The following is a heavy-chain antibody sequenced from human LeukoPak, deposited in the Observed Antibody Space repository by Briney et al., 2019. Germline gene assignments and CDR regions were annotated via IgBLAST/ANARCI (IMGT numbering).Heavy chain of an antibody. Sequence: EASVKVSCKASGGTFSSYAISWVRQAPGQGLEWMGRIIPIFGIANYAQKFQGRVTITADKSTSTAYMELSSLRSEDTAVYYCAREWTGGFDYWGQGTLVTVSS. CDR2: IIPIFGIA. CDR1: GGTFSSYA. J-gene: IGHJ4*02. V-gene: IGHV1-69*04. D-gene: IGHD3-10*01. CDR3: AREWTGGFDY.